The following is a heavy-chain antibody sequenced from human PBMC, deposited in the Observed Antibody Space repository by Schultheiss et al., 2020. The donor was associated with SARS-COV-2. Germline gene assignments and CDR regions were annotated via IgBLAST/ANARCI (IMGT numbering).Heavy chain of an antibody. J-gene: IGHJ3*02. CDR2: IIPILGIA. CDR3: ARGGDYYYDSTGVAFDI. D-gene: IGHD3-22*01. Sequence: SVKVSCKASGYTFTGYYMHWVRQAPGQGLEWMGWIIPILGIANYAQKFQGRVTITADKSTSTAYMELSSLRSEDTAVYYCARGGDYYYDSTGVAFDIWGQGTMVTVSS. V-gene: IGHV1-69*10. CDR1: GYTFTGYY.